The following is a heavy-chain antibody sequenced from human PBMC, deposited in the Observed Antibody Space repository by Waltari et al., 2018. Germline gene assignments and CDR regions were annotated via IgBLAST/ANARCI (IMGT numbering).Heavy chain of an antibody. CDR1: GFTFDDYA. CDR3: AKGQVGATPGFDY. D-gene: IGHD1-26*01. V-gene: IGHV3-9*01. CDR2: ISWNSGSI. J-gene: IGHJ4*02. Sequence: EVQLVESGGGLVQPGRSLRLSCAASGFTFDDYAMHWVRQAPGKGLEWVSGISWNSGSIGYADSVKGRFTISRDNAKNSLYLQMNSLRAEDTALYYCAKGQVGATPGFDYWGQGTLVTVSS.